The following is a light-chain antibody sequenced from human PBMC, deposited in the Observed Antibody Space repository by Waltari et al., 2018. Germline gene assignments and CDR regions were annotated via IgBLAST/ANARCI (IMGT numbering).Light chain of an antibody. CDR1: SSDVGGYTY. V-gene: IGLV2-14*03. CDR2: DVS. CDR3: SSYTSSSTLWV. Sequence: QSALTQPASVSGSPGQSITISCTGTSSDVGGYTYVSWYQQHPGNAPKLMIYDVSNRPSGVSNRFSGSKSGNTASLTISGLQAEDEADYYCSSYTSSSTLWVFGGGTKLTVL. J-gene: IGLJ3*02.